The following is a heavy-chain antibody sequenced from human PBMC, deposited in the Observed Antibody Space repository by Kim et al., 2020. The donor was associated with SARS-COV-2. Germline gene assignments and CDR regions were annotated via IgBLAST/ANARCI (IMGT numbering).Heavy chain of an antibody. CDR2: INHIGLT. CDR3: SSLLFFVSFISFFYY. CDR1: GGSFSGYY. D-gene: IGHD3-10*01. J-gene: IGHJ6*01. V-gene: IGHV4-34*01. Sequence: SETLSLTCAVYGGSFSGYYWSWIRQPPGHGLEWFGSINHIGLTTYNPSLMTRFPFSVDPSHNQFSLNLISVPPSAPPFYYFSSLLFFVSFISFFYY.